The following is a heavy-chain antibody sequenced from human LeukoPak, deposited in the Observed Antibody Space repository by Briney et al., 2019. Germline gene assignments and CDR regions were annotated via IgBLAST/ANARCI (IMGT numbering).Heavy chain of an antibody. V-gene: IGHV3-23*01. CDR2: ISGSGGST. Sequence: PGASLRLSCAASGFTFSNYAMNWVRQAPGKGLEWVSGISGSGGSTYYADSVKGRFTISRDNSKNTLYLQMNSLRAEDTAVYYCANDYFDGPLLFDYWGQGTLVTVSS. J-gene: IGHJ4*02. CDR3: ANDYFDGPLLFDY. CDR1: GFTFSNYA. D-gene: IGHD3-9*01.